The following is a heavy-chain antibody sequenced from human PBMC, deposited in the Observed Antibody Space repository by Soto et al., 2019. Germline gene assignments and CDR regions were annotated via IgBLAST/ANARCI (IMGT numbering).Heavy chain of an antibody. J-gene: IGHJ5*02. V-gene: IGHV4-4*02. Sequence: QVQLQESGPGLVKPSGTLSLTCAVSGGSISSSNWWSWVRQPPGKGLEWIGEIYHSGTTNYNPSLTRRVTIAVDKSNNKFSLKLSSVTAADTAVYYCARVTTLTTSWFDPWGQGTLVTVSS. CDR2: IYHSGTT. D-gene: IGHD4-17*01. CDR1: GGSISSSNW. CDR3: ARVTTLTTSWFDP.